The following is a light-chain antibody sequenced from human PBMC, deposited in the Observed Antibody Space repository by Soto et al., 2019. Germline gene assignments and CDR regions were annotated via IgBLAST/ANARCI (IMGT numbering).Light chain of an antibody. V-gene: IGLV1-51*02. CDR3: GTWDSSLSAWV. J-gene: IGLJ3*02. CDR1: SSNIGNNY. Sequence: QSVLTQSPSVSAAPGQKVTISCSGRSSNIGNNYVSWYQHLPGTAPKLLIYENNKRPSGIPDRFSGSKFGTSATLGITGLQTGDEADYYCGTWDSSLSAWVFGGGTQLTVL. CDR2: ENN.